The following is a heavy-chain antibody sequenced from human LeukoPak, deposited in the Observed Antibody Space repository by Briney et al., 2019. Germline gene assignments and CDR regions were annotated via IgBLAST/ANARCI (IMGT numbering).Heavy chain of an antibody. V-gene: IGHV3-23*01. D-gene: IGHD3-9*01. CDR1: GFTFSSYA. CDR2: ISGSGGST. Sequence: GGSLRFSCAASGFTFSSYAMSWVRQAPGKGLEWVSAISGSGGSTYYADSVKGRFTISRDNSKNTLYLQMNSLRAEDTAVYYCAKDQRRLRYFDYWGQGTLVTVSS. CDR3: AKDQRRLRYFDY. J-gene: IGHJ4*02.